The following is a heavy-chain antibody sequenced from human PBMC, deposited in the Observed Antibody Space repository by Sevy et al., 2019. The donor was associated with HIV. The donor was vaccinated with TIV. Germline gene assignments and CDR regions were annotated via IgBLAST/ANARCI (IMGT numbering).Heavy chain of an antibody. CDR3: AKGYEGIAVAGTDV. CDR1: GFTFSSYA. Sequence: GGSLRLSCAASGFTFSSYAMSWVRQAPGKGLEWVSAISGSGGSTYYADSVKDRFTISRDNSKNTLYLQMNSLRAEDTAVYYCAKGYEGIAVAGTDVWGKGTTVTVSS. J-gene: IGHJ6*04. V-gene: IGHV3-23*01. D-gene: IGHD6-19*01. CDR2: ISGSGGST.